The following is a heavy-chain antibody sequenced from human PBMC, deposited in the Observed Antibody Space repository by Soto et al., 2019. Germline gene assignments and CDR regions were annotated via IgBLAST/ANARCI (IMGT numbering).Heavy chain of an antibody. D-gene: IGHD3-9*01. Sequence: GGSLRLSCAASGFTFSSYDMHWVRQATGKGLEWVSAIGTAGDTYYPGSVKGRFTISRENAKNSLYLQMNSLRAGGTAVYYCARAIDYDILTGYPAPPDYWGQGTLVIVSS. J-gene: IGHJ4*02. CDR3: ARAIDYDILTGYPAPPDY. CDR1: GFTFSSYD. V-gene: IGHV3-13*04. CDR2: IGTAGDT.